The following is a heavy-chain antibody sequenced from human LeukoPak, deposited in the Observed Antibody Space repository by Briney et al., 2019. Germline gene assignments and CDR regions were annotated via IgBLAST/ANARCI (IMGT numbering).Heavy chain of an antibody. CDR2: INQDESEK. CDR3: AKAKGPYENYMDV. D-gene: IGHD3-22*01. V-gene: IGHV3-7*03. J-gene: IGHJ6*03. CDR1: GFTISSYW. Sequence: QTGGSLRLSCAASGFTISSYWMTWVRQAPGKGLEWVANINQDESEKYYVDSVKGRFTISRDNAKNSLYLQMNSLRAEDTALYYCAKAKGPYENYMDVWGKGTTVTISS.